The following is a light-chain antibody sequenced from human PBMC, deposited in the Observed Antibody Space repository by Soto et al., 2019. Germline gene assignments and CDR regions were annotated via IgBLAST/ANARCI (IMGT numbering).Light chain of an antibody. Sequence: QSALTQPASVSGSPGQSITISCTGTSSDVGGYRVVSWYQQHPGKVPKLMIYEVSNRPSGVSNRFSGSKSGNTASLTISGLQAEDEAEYYCSSYTSSSTNVFGTGTKSPS. CDR2: EVS. CDR3: SSYTSSSTNV. J-gene: IGLJ1*01. V-gene: IGLV2-14*01. CDR1: SSDVGGYRV.